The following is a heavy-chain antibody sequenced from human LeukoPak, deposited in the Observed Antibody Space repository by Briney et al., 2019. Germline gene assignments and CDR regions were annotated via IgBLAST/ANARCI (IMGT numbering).Heavy chain of an antibody. CDR2: IYYSGST. CDR1: GGSLRSYY. V-gene: IGHV4-59*01. D-gene: IGHD3-22*01. J-gene: IGHJ4*02. Sequence: SETLPLTCTCSGGSLRSYYWSWLRQPPGKGLEGIGYIYYSGSTNYNPSLKSRVTISVDTSKNQFSLKLSSVTAADTAVYYCARMSSGYYPNFDYWGQGTLVTVSS. CDR3: ARMSSGYYPNFDY.